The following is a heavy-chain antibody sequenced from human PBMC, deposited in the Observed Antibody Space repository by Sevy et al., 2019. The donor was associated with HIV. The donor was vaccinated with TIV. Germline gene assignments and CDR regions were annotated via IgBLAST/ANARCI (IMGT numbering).Heavy chain of an antibody. CDR3: ARDSLYYYDSSGYPYYFDY. D-gene: IGHD3-22*01. Sequence: GGSLRLSCAASGFTFSSYGMHWVRQAPGKGLEWVAVIWYDGSNKYYADSVKGRFTISRDNSKNTLYLQMNSLRAEDTAVYYCARDSLYYYDSSGYPYYFDYWGQGTLVTVSS. J-gene: IGHJ4*02. CDR2: IWYDGSNK. V-gene: IGHV3-33*01. CDR1: GFTFSSYG.